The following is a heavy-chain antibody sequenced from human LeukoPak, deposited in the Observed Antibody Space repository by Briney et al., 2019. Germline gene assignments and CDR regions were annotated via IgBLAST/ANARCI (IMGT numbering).Heavy chain of an antibody. J-gene: IGHJ6*03. CDR3: TRVEETATTAAIIRKYSYYYYYMDV. CDR1: GFTFSSYS. V-gene: IGHV3-21*01. CDR2: ISSRSNYR. D-gene: IGHD4-11*01. Sequence: GGSLRLSCSASGFTFSSYSMNWVRQAPGKGLEWVSSISSRSNYRYYADSVKGRFTISRDNAKNSLYLQMSSLRAEDTAVYYCTRVEETATTAAIIRKYSYYYYYMDVWGKGNTVTVSS.